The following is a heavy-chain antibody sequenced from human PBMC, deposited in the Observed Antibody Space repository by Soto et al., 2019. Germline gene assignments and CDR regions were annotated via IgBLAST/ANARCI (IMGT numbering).Heavy chain of an antibody. CDR3: AKGNSSPGRYFDY. CDR2: ISGSGGST. D-gene: IGHD6-13*01. CDR1: GFTFSSYA. V-gene: IGHV3-23*01. J-gene: IGHJ4*02. Sequence: EVQLLESGGGLVQPGGSLSLSCAASGFTFSSYAMSWVRQAPGKGLEWVSAISGSGGSTYYADSVKGRFTISRANSKNTLYLQMNSLRAEDTAVYYCAKGNSSPGRYFDYWGQGTLVTVSS.